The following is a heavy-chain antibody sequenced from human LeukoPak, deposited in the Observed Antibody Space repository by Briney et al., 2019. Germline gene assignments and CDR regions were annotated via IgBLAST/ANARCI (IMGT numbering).Heavy chain of an antibody. CDR3: AREEICSGGSCHEGVDY. D-gene: IGHD2-15*01. J-gene: IGHJ4*02. CDR2: ISSSSSTI. V-gene: IGHV3-48*01. Sequence: PGGSLRLSCAASGFTFSSYSMNWVRQAPGKGLEWVSYISSSSSTIYYADSVKGRFTISRDNAKNSLYLQMNSLRAEDTAVYYCAREEICSGGSCHEGVDYWGQGTLVTVSS. CDR1: GFTFSSYS.